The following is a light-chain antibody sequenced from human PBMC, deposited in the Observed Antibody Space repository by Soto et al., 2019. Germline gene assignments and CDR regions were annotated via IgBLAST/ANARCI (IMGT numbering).Light chain of an antibody. CDR1: QSISTW. CDR3: LQYNGYSGT. Sequence: DIQMTQNPSSLAASVGDTFTSTCRASQSISTWLAWYQHKPGEAPRLLIFDASNLESGVPSRFSGSGSGTDFTLTISSLQPDDFATYYCLQYNGYSGTFGQGSMVDVK. J-gene: IGKJ1*01. CDR2: DAS. V-gene: IGKV1-5*01.